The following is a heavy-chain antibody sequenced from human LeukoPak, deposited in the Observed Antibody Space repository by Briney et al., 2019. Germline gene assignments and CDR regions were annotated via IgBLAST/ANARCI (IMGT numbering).Heavy chain of an antibody. V-gene: IGHV1-8*03. J-gene: IGHJ3*02. CDR2: MNPNSGNT. D-gene: IGHD6-6*01. CDR3: ARVDIQLVDAFDI. Sequence: ASVKVSCKASGYTFTSYDINWVRQATGQGLEWMGWMNPNSGNTGYAQKFQGRVTITRNTSISTAYMELRSLRSDDTAVYYCARVDIQLVDAFDIWGQGTMVTVSS. CDR1: GYTFTSYD.